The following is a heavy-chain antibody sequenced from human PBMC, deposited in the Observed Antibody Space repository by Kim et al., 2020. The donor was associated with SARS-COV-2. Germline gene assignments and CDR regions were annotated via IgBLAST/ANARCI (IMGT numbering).Heavy chain of an antibody. CDR3: VRQMFEHSSWSGGWFDT. CDR2: ISSNGRST. CDR1: GDSMTGYY. D-gene: IGHD6-13*01. V-gene: IGHV4-59*08. Sequence: SETLSLSCSVSGDSMTGYYWSWIRQPPGKGLEWIGYISSNGRSTSYSPALKTRVAMSVDTAEHQISLQLRSVTAADTAVYYCVRQMFEHSSWSGGWFDT. J-gene: IGHJ5*01.